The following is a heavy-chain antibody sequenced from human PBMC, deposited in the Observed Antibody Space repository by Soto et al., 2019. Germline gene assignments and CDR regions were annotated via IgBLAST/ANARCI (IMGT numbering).Heavy chain of an antibody. Sequence: GGSLRLSCAASGFTFSSYDMHWVRQATGKGLEWVSAIGTAGDTYYPGSVKGRFTISRENAKNSLYLQMNSLRAGVTAVYYCGRSPPGGYHYYYGLDVLGQGTTVTVSS. CDR3: GRSPPGGYHYYYGLDV. J-gene: IGHJ6*02. CDR2: IGTAGDT. D-gene: IGHD3-22*01. CDR1: GFTFSSYD. V-gene: IGHV3-13*04.